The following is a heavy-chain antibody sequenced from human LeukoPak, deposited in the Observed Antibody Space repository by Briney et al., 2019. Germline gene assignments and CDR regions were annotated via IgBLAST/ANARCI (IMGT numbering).Heavy chain of an antibody. CDR1: GFTFSSYW. D-gene: IGHD3-3*01. V-gene: IGHV3-7*03. CDR2: IKQDGSEK. Sequence: PGGSLRLSCAASGFTFSSYWMSWVRQAPGKGLEWVANIKQDGSEKYYVDSVKGRFTISRDNAKNSLYLQMNSLRAEDTAVYHCAKTQQERTYYDFWSGYLNWFDPWGQGTLVTVSS. CDR3: AKTQQERTYYDFWSGYLNWFDP. J-gene: IGHJ5*02.